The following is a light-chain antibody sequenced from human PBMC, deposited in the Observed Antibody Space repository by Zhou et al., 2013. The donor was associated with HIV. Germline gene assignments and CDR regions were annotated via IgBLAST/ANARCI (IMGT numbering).Light chain of an antibody. V-gene: IGKV1-17*01. J-gene: IGKJ2*01. CDR1: QDIRNE. CDR2: AAS. Sequence: IQMTQSPSSLSASVGDRVTITCRASQDIRNELGWYQQKPGKAPKLLIYAASTLQSGVPSRFSGSGSGTDFTFTISSLQPEDFATYYCQQADTFGQGTKMEIK. CDR3: QQADT.